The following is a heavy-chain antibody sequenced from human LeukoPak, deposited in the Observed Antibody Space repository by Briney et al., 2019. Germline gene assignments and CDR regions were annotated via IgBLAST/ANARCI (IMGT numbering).Heavy chain of an antibody. J-gene: IGHJ3*01. CDR2: IRYDGSNK. Sequence: PGGSLRLSCAASGFTFSSYGMHWVRQAPGKGLEWVAFIRYDGSNKYYADSVKGRFTISRDNSKNTLYLQMNNLRAEDTALYYCAKDHDSTWLHAFDVWGQGTMVTVSS. CDR3: AKDHDSTWLHAFDV. D-gene: IGHD6-13*01. CDR1: GFTFSSYG. V-gene: IGHV3-30*02.